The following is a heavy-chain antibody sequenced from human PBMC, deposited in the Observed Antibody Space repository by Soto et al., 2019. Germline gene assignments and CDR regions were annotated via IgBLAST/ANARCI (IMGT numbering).Heavy chain of an antibody. CDR3: AREGAYSSSWQPNSMHYYGMDV. Sequence: ASVKVSCKASGYTFTSYYMHWVRQAPGQGLEWMGIINPSGGSTSYAQKSQGRVTMTRDTSTSTVYMELSSLRSEDTAVYYCAREGAYSSSWQPNSMHYYGMDVWGQGTTVTVSS. CDR1: GYTFTSYY. V-gene: IGHV1-46*01. CDR2: INPSGGST. J-gene: IGHJ6*02. D-gene: IGHD6-13*01.